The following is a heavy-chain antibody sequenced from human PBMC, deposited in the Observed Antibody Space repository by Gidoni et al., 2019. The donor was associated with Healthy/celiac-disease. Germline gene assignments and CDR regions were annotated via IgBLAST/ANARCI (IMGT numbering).Heavy chain of an antibody. V-gene: IGHV4-34*01. D-gene: IGHD5-12*01. CDR2: INHSGST. CDR1: GGSFSGYY. J-gene: IGHJ4*02. Sequence: QVQLQQWGAGLLKPSETLSLTCAVYGGSFSGYYWSWIRQPPGKGLEWIGEINHSGSTNYNPSLKSRVTISVDTSKNQFSLKLISVTAADTAVYYCAYDSGYDNYIDYWGQGTLVTVSS. CDR3: AYDSGYDNYIDY.